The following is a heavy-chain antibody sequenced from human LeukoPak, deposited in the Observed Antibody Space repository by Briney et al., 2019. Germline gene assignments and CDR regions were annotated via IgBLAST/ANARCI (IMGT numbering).Heavy chain of an antibody. J-gene: IGHJ6*03. D-gene: IGHD5/OR15-5a*01. CDR3: ARGSFYRNSYYYYINV. CDR1: GDSISSGVFY. Sequence: SETLSLTCSLSGDSISSGVFYWSWIRQPAGKGLEWIGSIYTTRNTNYNPSLKSRVTMSIDTSENQFSLKLTSVTAADTAVYYCARGSFYRNSYYYYINVWGTGTTVTVSS. V-gene: IGHV4-61*02. CDR2: IYTTRNT.